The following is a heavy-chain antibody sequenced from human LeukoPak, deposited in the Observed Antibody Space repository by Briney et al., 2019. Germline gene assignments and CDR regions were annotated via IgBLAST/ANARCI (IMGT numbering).Heavy chain of an antibody. V-gene: IGHV4-61*02. Sequence: SETLSLTCTVSGGSISGGRYYWTWIRQPAGKGLEWIGRVHTSGSTNYNPSLKSRVTMSVDTSKNEFSLELSSVTAADTAVYYCARGDSRGSNWFDPWGQGTLVTVSS. CDR2: VHTSGST. CDR1: GGSISGGRYY. J-gene: IGHJ5*02. D-gene: IGHD3-22*01. CDR3: ARGDSRGSNWFDP.